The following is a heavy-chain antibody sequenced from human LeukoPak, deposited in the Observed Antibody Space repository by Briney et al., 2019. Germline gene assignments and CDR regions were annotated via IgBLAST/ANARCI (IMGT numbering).Heavy chain of an antibody. V-gene: IGHV3-7*04. CDR1: GFTFSSYW. Sequence: PGGSLRLSCAASGFTFSSYWMSWVRQAPGKGLEWVANIKEDGSEKHHEDSVKGRFTISRDNAKNSLYLQMNSLRAEDMAVYYCARGRGMDVWGQGTTVTVSS. J-gene: IGHJ6*02. CDR2: IKEDGSEK. CDR3: ARGRGMDV.